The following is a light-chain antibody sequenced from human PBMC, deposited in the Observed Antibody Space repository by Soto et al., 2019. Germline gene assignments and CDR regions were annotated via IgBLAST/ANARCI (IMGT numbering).Light chain of an antibody. J-gene: IGKJ4*01. CDR2: GAS. CDR3: QQRNSWPLT. Sequence: EIVLTQSPGTLSLSPGERATLSCSASQSVSSSYLAWYQQKPGQAPRLLIYGASSRATGIPDRFSGSGSGTDFTLTISRLEPEDFAVYYCQQRNSWPLTFGGGTKVDIK. V-gene: IGKV3D-20*02. CDR1: QSVSSSY.